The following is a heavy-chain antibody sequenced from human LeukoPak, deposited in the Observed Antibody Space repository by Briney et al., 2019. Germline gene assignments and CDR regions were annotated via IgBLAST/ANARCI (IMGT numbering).Heavy chain of an antibody. CDR3: AKGMVRNDS. Sequence: GGSLRLSCAASGFTFTSYAMSWVRRAPGRGREGVSGISGSGGSTYYADSVKGRFTISRDNSKNTLYLQMNSLSAEGTAVYYCAKGMVRNDSWGQGTLVTVSS. CDR2: ISGSGGST. J-gene: IGHJ5*01. V-gene: IGHV3-23*01. CDR1: GFTFTSYA. D-gene: IGHD4-23*01.